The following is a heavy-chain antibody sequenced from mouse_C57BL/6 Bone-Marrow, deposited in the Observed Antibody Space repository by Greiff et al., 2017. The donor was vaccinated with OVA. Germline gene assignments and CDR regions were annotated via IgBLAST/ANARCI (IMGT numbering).Heavy chain of an antibody. Sequence: QVQLQQPGAELVKPGASVKLSCKASGYTFTSYWMHWVKQRPGRGLEWIGRIDPNSGGTKYNEKFKSKATLTVDKPSSTAYMQLSSLTSEDSAVYYCARSDGWLRPYYYAMDYWGQGTSVTVSS. D-gene: IGHD2-2*01. CDR1: GYTFTSYW. J-gene: IGHJ4*01. CDR3: ARSDGWLRPYYYAMDY. V-gene: IGHV1-72*01. CDR2: IDPNSGGT.